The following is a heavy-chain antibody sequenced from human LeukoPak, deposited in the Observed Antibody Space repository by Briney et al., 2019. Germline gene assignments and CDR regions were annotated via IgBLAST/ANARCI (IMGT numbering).Heavy chain of an antibody. CDR1: GGSISSSTYY. D-gene: IGHD6-13*01. J-gene: IGHJ5*02. Sequence: SETLSLTCTVSGGSISSSTYYWGWIRQPPGKGLEWIGNIYYSGSTYYNPSLKSRVTISVDTSKNQFSLKLSSVTAADTAVYYCARDVHSSSWYGGLFDPWGQGTLVTVSS. V-gene: IGHV4-39*02. CDR2: IYYSGST. CDR3: ARDVHSSSWYGGLFDP.